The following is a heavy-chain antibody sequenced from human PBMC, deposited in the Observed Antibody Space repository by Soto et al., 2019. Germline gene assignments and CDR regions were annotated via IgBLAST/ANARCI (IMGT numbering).Heavy chain of an antibody. Sequence: QVELVQSGAEVKKPGASVKVSCKASGYTFTSYGISWVRQAPGQGLEWLGWISAYNGNTNYAQKLQGRVTMTTDTSTSTAYMELRSLRSDGTAVYYCARGGGSRYWGSSLGGGGNWFDPWGQGTLVTVSS. D-gene: IGHD6-6*01. CDR2: ISAYNGNT. CDR1: GYTFTSYG. J-gene: IGHJ5*02. CDR3: ARGGGSRYWGSSLGGGGNWFDP. V-gene: IGHV1-18*04.